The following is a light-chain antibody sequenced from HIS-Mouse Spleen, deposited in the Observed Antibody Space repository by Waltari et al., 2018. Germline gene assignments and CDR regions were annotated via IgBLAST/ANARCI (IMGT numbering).Light chain of an antibody. V-gene: IGKV3-20*01. CDR1: QRVSSSY. Sequence: EIVFTQSPGTLSLSPGERATLSCRASQRVSSSYLVWSHQKPGQAPRLLIYGASSRATGIPERFSGSASGTDFALTISRLEPEDFAVYYCQQYGSSPTFGQGTKLEIK. J-gene: IGKJ2*01. CDR2: GAS. CDR3: QQYGSSPT.